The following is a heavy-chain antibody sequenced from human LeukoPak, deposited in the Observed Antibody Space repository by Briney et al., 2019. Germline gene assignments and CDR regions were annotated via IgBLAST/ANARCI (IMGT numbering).Heavy chain of an antibody. CDR2: IYYSGST. D-gene: IGHD3-22*01. CDR3: ARDLIYDSSGYYPGGLDY. Sequence: SWXRQXPGKXLXXIGYIYYSGSTYYNPSLKSRVTISVDTSKNQFSLKLSSVTAADTAVYYCARDLIYDSSGYYPGGLDYWGQGTLVTVSS. J-gene: IGHJ4*02. V-gene: IGHV4-30-4*06.